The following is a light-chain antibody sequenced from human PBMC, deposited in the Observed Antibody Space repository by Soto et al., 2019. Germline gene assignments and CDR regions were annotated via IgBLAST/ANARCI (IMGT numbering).Light chain of an antibody. J-gene: IGKJ1*01. Sequence: EIVLTQSPGTLSLSPGERAILSCRASQSVSSNYLAWYQQKPGQAPRLLIYGASSRATGIPDRFSGSGSGTDFTLTIRRLEPEDFAVYYCQQYGSSYPWTFGQGTKV. CDR3: QQYGSSYPWT. CDR1: QSVSSNY. V-gene: IGKV3-20*01. CDR2: GAS.